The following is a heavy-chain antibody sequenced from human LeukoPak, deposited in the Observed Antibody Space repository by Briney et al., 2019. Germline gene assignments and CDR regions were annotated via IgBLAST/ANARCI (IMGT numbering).Heavy chain of an antibody. J-gene: IGHJ2*01. CDR2: IYYSGST. V-gene: IGHV4-59*01. CDR1: GGSISSYY. CDR3: ARFSNVLTGYSSGRYFDL. D-gene: IGHD3-9*01. Sequence: PSETLSLTCTVSGGSISSYYWSWIRQPPGKGLEWIGYIYYSGSTNYNPSLKSRVTISVDTSKNQFSLKLSSVTAADTAVYYCARFSNVLTGYSSGRYFDLWGRGTLVTVSS.